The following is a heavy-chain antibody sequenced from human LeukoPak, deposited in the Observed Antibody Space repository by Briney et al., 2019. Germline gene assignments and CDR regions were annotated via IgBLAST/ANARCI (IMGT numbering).Heavy chain of an antibody. Sequence: SETLSLTCTVSGGSISSSSYYWSWIRQPPGKGLEWIGYIYYSGSTNYNPSLKSRVTISVDTSKNQFSLKLSSVTAADTAVYYCASRRYGDDSFDYWGQGTLVTGSS. CDR2: IYYSGST. V-gene: IGHV4-61*01. CDR3: ASRRYGDDSFDY. CDR1: GGSISSSSYY. D-gene: IGHD3-10*01. J-gene: IGHJ4*02.